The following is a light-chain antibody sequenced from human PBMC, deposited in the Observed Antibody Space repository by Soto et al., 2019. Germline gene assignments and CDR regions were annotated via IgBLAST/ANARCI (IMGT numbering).Light chain of an antibody. V-gene: IGLV2-23*01. J-gene: IGLJ1*01. CDR1: SSDVGNYNL. CDR2: EGT. Sequence: QSALTQPASVSGSPGQSITISCTGTSSDVGNYNLVSWYQQHPGKAPKLMMYEGTERPSGVSNRFSGSKSGNTASLTISGFQAEDEADYYCCSYAGGGTYVFGTGTKLTVL. CDR3: CSYAGGGTYV.